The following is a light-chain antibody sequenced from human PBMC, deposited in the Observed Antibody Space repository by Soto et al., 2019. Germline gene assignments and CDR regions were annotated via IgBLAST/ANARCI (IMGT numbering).Light chain of an antibody. J-gene: IGKJ2*01. CDR2: GAS. CDR3: KEYNTWPPRT. CDR1: QSISNS. Sequence: EIVMTQSPASLSVSPGETATLSCRASQSISNSLAWYQQKPGQAPSLLIYGASTRATGIPARFSGSGSGTEYTLNISRQQSEDSALNYCKEYNTWPPRTFGQRTKLYIK. V-gene: IGKV3-15*01.